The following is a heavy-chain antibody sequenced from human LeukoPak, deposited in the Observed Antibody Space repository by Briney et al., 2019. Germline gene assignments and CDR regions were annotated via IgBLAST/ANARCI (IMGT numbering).Heavy chain of an antibody. CDR2: INPSGGST. Sequence: GASVKVSCKASGYTFTSYYMHWVRQAPGQGLEWMGIINPSGGSTSYAQKFQGRVTMTRDTSTSTVYMELSSLRSEDTAVYYCARDRGSSGWCGGFDYWGQGTLVTVSS. D-gene: IGHD6-19*01. J-gene: IGHJ4*02. CDR3: ARDRGSSGWCGGFDY. CDR1: GYTFTSYY. V-gene: IGHV1-46*01.